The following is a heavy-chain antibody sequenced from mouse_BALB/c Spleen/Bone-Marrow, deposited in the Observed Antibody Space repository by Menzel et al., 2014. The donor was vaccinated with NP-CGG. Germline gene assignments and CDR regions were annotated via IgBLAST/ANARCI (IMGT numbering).Heavy chain of an antibody. V-gene: IGHV4-1*02. D-gene: IGHD1-1*01. CDR2: INPHSSTI. CDR1: GFDFSRYW. Sequence: EVQVVESGGGLVQPGGSLKLSCAASGFDFSRYWMSWVRRAPGKGLEWIGEINPHSSTINYTPSLKDKFIISRDNAKNMLYLQMSKVRSEDTALYYCARQGYFGRSDYWGQGTTLTVSS. J-gene: IGHJ2*01. CDR3: ARQGYFGRSDY.